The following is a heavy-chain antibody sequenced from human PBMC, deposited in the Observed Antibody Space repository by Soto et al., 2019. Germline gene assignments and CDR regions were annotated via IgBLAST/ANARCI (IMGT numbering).Heavy chain of an antibody. CDR2: INASGGST. J-gene: IGHJ4*01. CDR1: GYTFTSYY. D-gene: IGHD3-22*01. Sequence: ASVKVSCKASGYTFTSYYMHWVRQAPGQGLEWMGIINASGGSTRYAQNFQGRVTVTTDTSTSTLYMELSSLRSEDTAVYYCARSPPTYYYDSSGYPMPHFDYWG. CDR3: ARSPPTYYYDSSGYPMPHFDY. V-gene: IGHV1-46*01.